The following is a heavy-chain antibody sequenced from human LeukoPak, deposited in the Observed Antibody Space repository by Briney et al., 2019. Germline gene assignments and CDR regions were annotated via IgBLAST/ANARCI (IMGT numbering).Heavy chain of an antibody. J-gene: IGHJ4*02. CDR1: GYTFTSYG. D-gene: IGHD2-8*01. CDR3: ARGSLIVLMVYPFDY. V-gene: IGHV1-18*01. Sequence: GVSVKVSCKASGYTFTSYGISWVRQAPGQGLEWMGWISAYNGNTNYAQKLQGRVTMTTDTSTSTAYMELRSLRSDDTAVYYCARGSLIVLMVYPFDYWGQGTLVTVSS. CDR2: ISAYNGNT.